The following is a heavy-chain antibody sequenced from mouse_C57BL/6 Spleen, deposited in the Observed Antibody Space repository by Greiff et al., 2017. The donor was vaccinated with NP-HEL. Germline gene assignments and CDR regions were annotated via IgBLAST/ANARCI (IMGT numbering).Heavy chain of an antibody. CDR1: GYSITSGYY. V-gene: IGHV3-6*01. CDR2: ISYDGSN. J-gene: IGHJ2*01. Sequence: DVQLQESGPGLVKPSQSLSLTCSVTGYSITSGYYWNWIRQFPGNKLEWMGYISYDGSNNYNPSLKNRISITRDTSKNQFFLKLNSVTTEDTATYYCASFYDGYYGYWGQGTTLTVSS. D-gene: IGHD2-3*01. CDR3: ASFYDGYYGY.